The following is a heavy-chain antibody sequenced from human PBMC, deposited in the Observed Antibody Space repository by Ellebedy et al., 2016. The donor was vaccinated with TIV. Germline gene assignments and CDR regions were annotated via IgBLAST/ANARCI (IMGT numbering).Heavy chain of an antibody. J-gene: IGHJ4*02. CDR1: GFTFNNYG. CDR2: INTGRENT. D-gene: IGHD5-24*01. Sequence: GESLKISCAASGFTFNNYGMSWVRQAPGKGLEWVSSINTGRENTHYADSVKGRFAITRDNSKNTVYLQLNSLRAEDTAVHYCAKGMDYFDYWGQGTLVTVSS. V-gene: IGHV3-23*01. CDR3: AKGMDYFDY.